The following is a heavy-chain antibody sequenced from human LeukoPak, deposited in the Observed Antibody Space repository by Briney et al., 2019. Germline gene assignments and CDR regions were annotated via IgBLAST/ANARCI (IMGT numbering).Heavy chain of an antibody. J-gene: IGHJ4*02. CDR2: IIPIFGIA. Sequence: SVKVSCKASGGTFSSYAISWVRQAPGQGLEWMGRIIPIFGIANYAQKFQGRVTITADKPTSTAYMELSSLRSEDTAVYYCARDSDYDSSGYYFNWGQGTLVTVSS. D-gene: IGHD3-22*01. V-gene: IGHV1-69*04. CDR3: ARDSDYDSSGYYFN. CDR1: GGTFSSYA.